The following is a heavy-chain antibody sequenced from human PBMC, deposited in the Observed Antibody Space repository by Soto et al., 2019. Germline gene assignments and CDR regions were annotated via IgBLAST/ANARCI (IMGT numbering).Heavy chain of an antibody. CDR1: GFSLRNARRG. J-gene: IGHJ5*02. Sequence: SGPTLVNPTETLTLTCTVSGFSLRNARRGVSWIGRPPGKALEWLAHIFSNDEKSYSTSLKRRLTISKDTSKSQVVLTMTNMDPVDTATSYCARFRGWLFINWFGPWGQGTPVTGSS. CDR2: IFSNDEK. V-gene: IGHV2-26*01. D-gene: IGHD3-22*01. CDR3: ARFRGWLFINWFGP.